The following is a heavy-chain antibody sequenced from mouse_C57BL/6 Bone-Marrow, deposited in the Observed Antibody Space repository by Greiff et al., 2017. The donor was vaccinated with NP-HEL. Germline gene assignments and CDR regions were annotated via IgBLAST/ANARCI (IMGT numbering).Heavy chain of an antibody. CDR3: ARGYYPYAMDY. J-gene: IGHJ4*01. CDR1: GFTFSDYG. Sequence: EVQVVESGGGLVKPGGSLKLSCAASGFTFSDYGMHWVRQAPEKGLEWVAYISSGSSTIYYADTVKGRFTISRDNAKNTLFLQMTSLRSEDTAMYYCARGYYPYAMDYWGQGTSVTVSS. V-gene: IGHV5-17*01. D-gene: IGHD1-1*02. CDR2: ISSGSSTI.